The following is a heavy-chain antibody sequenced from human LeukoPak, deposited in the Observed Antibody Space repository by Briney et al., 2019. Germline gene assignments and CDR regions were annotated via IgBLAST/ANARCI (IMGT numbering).Heavy chain of an antibody. J-gene: IGHJ4*02. D-gene: IGHD1-26*01. CDR3: ARRGWELAYFDY. Sequence: PSETLSLTCAVYGGSFSGYYWSWIRQPPRKGLDWIGEINHSGSTNYNPSLKSRVTISADTSENQLSPKLTSGTAADTAVYYCARRGWELAYFDYWGPGTLVTVSS. CDR1: GGSFSGYY. CDR2: INHSGST. V-gene: IGHV4-34*01.